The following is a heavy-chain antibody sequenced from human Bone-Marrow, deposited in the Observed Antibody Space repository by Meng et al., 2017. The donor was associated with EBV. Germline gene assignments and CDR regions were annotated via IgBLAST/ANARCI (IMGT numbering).Heavy chain of an antibody. CDR2: FIPILGTP. D-gene: IGHD3-10*01. J-gene: IGHJ4*02. CDR3: ARESGRGYTPDF. V-gene: IGHV1-69*01. Sequence: GQLVQAGAEVERPGSSVKVSCKASGGAFSNSAISWVRQAPGQGLEWMGGFIPILGTPNYAQKYQDRVTITADESTSTAYMELSGLRSEDTAVYYCARESGRGYTPDFWGQGTLVTVSS. CDR1: GGAFSNSA.